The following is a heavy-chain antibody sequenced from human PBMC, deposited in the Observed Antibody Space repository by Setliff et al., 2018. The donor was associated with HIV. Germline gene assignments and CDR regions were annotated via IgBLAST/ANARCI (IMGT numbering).Heavy chain of an antibody. D-gene: IGHD2-2*01. Sequence: SETLSLTCTVSGGSISGYYWSWIRQPPGKGLEWIAYIYYSGSTNYNPSLKSRVTISVDTSKNQFSLKLTSVTAADTAVYYCARGLSSQTYWGTRPLGLDYWGQGSLVTVSS. V-gene: IGHV4-59*08. J-gene: IGHJ4*01. CDR1: GGSISGYY. CDR3: ARGLSSQTYWGTRPLGLDY. CDR2: IYYSGST.